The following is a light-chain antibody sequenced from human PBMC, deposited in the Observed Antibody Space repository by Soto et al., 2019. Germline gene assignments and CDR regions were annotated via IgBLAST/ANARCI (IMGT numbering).Light chain of an antibody. V-gene: IGKV3-15*01. CDR2: GAS. CDR3: KQYDNWPPEAT. CDR1: QSVSIN. Sequence: EIVLTQSPATLSLSPGERATLSCRASQSVSINLAWYQQKPGQAPRLLIYGASTRATGIPARFSGSRSGTDFTLTISSLQSEDFAVYYCKQYDNWPPEATVGQVNKVDSK. J-gene: IGKJ1*01.